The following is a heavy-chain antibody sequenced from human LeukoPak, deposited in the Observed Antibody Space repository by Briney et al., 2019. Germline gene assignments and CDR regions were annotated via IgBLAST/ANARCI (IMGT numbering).Heavy chain of an antibody. Sequence: VASVKVSCKASGYTFTIYAMHWARQAPGQRLEWMGGIIPILGIANYAQKFQGRVTITADKSTSTAYMELSSLRSEDTAVYYCARDRWGSTSPGDYWGQGTLVTVSS. CDR3: ARDRWGSTSPGDY. J-gene: IGHJ4*02. CDR2: IIPILGIA. D-gene: IGHD2-2*01. CDR1: GYTFTIYA. V-gene: IGHV1-69*10.